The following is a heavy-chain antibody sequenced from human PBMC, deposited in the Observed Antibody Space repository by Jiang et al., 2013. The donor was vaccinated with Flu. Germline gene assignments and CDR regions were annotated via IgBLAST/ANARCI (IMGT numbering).Heavy chain of an antibody. CDR1: GSSITSYY. J-gene: IGHJ6*02. Sequence: LLKPSETLSLTCTVSGSSITSYYWSWIRQSPGKGLEWIGYIYYNGYADYSPSLKSRVTISLDTSKHQISLNLSSVTVADTAVYFCARDTYTSGWPTYNYFFGLDVWGQGTTVIVSS. CDR3: ARDTYTSGWPTYNYFFGLDV. CDR2: IYYNGYA. V-gene: IGHV4-59*12. D-gene: IGHD6-19*01.